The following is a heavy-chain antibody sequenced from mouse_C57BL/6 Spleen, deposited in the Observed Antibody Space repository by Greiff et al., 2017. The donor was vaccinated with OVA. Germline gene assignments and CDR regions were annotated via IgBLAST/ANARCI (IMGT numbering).Heavy chain of an antibody. V-gene: IGHV2-2*01. D-gene: IGHD1-1*01. CDR3: ARNEATVHYAMDY. CDR1: GFSLTSYG. J-gene: IGHJ4*01. Sequence: VKLVESGPGLVQPSQSLSITCTVSGFSLTSYGVHWVRQSPGKGLEWLGVIWSGGSTDYNAAFISRLSISKDNSKSQVFFKMNSLQADDTAIYYCARNEATVHYAMDYWGQGTSVTVSS. CDR2: IWSGGST.